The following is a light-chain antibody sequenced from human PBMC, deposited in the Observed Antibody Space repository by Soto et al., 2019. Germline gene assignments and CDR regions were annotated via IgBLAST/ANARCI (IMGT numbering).Light chain of an antibody. CDR3: QQYGSSPRT. CDR1: QSVSSSY. CDR2: GAS. V-gene: IGKV3-20*01. Sequence: EIVLTQSPGTLSLSQGERATLSCRASQSVSSSYLAWYQQKPGQAPRLLIYGASSRATGIPDRFSGSGSVTDFTLTISRLEPEDLAVYYCQQYGSSPRTFGQGTRLEIK. J-gene: IGKJ5*01.